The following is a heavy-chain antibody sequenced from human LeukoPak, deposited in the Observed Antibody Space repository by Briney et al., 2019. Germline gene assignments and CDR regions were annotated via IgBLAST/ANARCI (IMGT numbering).Heavy chain of an antibody. CDR3: AHKFAGSYAFDI. Sequence: SETLSLTCTVSGGSISSYYWSWIRQPPGKGLEWIGYIYYSGSTNYNPSLKSRVTISVDTSKNQFSLKLGSVTAVDTAVYYCAHKFAGSYAFDIWSQGTMVTVSS. J-gene: IGHJ3*02. CDR2: IYYSGST. V-gene: IGHV4-59*12. CDR1: GGSISSYY.